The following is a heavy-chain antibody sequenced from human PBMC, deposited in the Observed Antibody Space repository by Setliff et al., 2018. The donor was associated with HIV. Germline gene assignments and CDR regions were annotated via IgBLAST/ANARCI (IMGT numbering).Heavy chain of an antibody. J-gene: IGHJ1*01. V-gene: IGHV3-23*01. D-gene: IGHD3-10*01. CDR1: ELTFSNYA. CDR2: LSGSGGST. CDR3: AQAQTSVSGSYYQYLQH. Sequence: PGGSLRLSCAASELTFSNYAMTWVRQAPGKGLEWVSSLSGSGGSTYYADSVKGGFTISRDNSKNTLYLRMNSLRAEDTAVYYCAQAQTSVSGSYYQYLQHWGQGTLVTVSS.